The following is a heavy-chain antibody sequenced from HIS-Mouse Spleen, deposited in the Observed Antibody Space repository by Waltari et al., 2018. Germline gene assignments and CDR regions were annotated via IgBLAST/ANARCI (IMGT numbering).Heavy chain of an antibody. CDR2: IIPILGIA. D-gene: IGHD6-13*01. V-gene: IGHV1-69*04. CDR3: ARHPEIAAAVGAFDI. Sequence: QVQLVQSGAEVKKPGSSVKVSCKASGGTFSSYATSRVRQAPGQGLEWMGRIIPILGIANYAQKFQGRVTITADKSTSTAYMELSSLRSEDTAVYYCARHPEIAAAVGAFDIWGQGTMVTVSS. J-gene: IGHJ3*02. CDR1: GGTFSSYA.